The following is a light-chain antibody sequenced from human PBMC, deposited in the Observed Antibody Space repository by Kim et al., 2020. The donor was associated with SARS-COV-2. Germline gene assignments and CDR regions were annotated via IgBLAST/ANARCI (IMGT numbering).Light chain of an antibody. Sequence: SSELTQDPAVSVALGQTVRIKCQGDSLRSYYASWYQQKPGQAPVVVIYGKNNRPSGIPDRFSGSTSGNTASLTITGAQAEDEADYYCNSRDSSTNHLLFG. V-gene: IGLV3-19*01. CDR1: SLRSYY. CDR2: GKN. J-gene: IGLJ2*01. CDR3: NSRDSSTNHLL.